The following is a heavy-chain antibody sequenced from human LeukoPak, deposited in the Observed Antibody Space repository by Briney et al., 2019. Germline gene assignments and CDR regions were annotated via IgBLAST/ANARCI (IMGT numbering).Heavy chain of an antibody. CDR2: IKASDNYI. D-gene: IGHD1-26*01. J-gene: IGHJ4*02. V-gene: IGHV3-21*01. CDR3: ARSRSMSKDDKNLRY. CDR1: GFTFSAYT. Sequence: GGSLRPSCAASGFTFSAYTMNWVRHAPGKGLEWVSSIKASDNYIYYAASVAGRFTISTDAAQNSLYLQMDSLRAEGTATNYCARSRSMSKDDKNLRYWGQGTLVTVSS.